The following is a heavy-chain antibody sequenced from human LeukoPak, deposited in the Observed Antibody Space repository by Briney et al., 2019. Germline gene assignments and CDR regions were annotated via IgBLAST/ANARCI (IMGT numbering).Heavy chain of an antibody. CDR3: AREQVKYYYDSSGQDAFDI. D-gene: IGHD3-22*01. Sequence: ASVKVSCKASGGTFSSYKVSWVRQAPGQGLEWMGWITTYNGNTNYAQKLQGRVTMTTDTSTSTAYMELRSLRSDDTAVYYCAREQVKYYYDSSGQDAFDIWGQGTMVTVSS. J-gene: IGHJ3*02. CDR2: ITTYNGNT. CDR1: GGTFSSYK. V-gene: IGHV1-18*01.